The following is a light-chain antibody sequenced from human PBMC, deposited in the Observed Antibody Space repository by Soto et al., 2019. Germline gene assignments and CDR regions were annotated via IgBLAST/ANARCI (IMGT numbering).Light chain of an antibody. V-gene: IGLV2-8*01. J-gene: IGLJ3*02. CDR1: SSDVGGYNY. CDR3: SSYAASNNFYFV. CDR2: EVT. Sequence: QSVLTQPPSASGSPGQSVTISCTGTSSDVGGYNYVYWYQQYPGRAPKLMIYEVTKRPSGVPDRFSGSKSGNTASLTFSGLQAEDEADYYCSSYAASNNFYFVFGGGTKLTVL.